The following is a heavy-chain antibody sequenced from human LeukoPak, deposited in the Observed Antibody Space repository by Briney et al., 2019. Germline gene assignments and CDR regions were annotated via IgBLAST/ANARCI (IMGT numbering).Heavy chain of an antibody. CDR1: GFTFNNHT. Sequence: PGGSLRLSCATSGFTFNNHTMSWVRQAPGKGLEWVANIKQDGSEKYYVDSVRGRFTISRDNAKNSLYLQMNSLRVDDTAVYYCASGGAIRYDYWGQGTLVTVSP. CDR2: IKQDGSEK. V-gene: IGHV3-7*02. D-gene: IGHD2-2*02. CDR3: ASGGAIRYDY. J-gene: IGHJ4*02.